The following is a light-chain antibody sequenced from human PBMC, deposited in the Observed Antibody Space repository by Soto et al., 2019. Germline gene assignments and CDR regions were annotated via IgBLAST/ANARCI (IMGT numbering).Light chain of an antibody. CDR1: QSISTW. V-gene: IGKV1-5*01. CDR3: QHYNSYSEA. Sequence: DIHMTQSPSTLSASVGDRVTITCRASQSISTWLARYQQKPGKAPHLLIYDASSLETGVPSRFSGRGSGTEFTLTISSLQPDDFATYYCQHYNSYSEAFGQGTKVDIK. CDR2: DAS. J-gene: IGKJ1*01.